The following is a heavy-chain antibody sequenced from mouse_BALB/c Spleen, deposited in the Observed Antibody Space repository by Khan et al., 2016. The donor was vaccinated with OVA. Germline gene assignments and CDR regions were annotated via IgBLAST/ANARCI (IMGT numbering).Heavy chain of an antibody. CDR1: GYSITSDYA. CDR2: ISSSGNT. Sequence: EVQLVESGPGLVKPSQSLSLTCTVTGYSITSDYAWNWIRQFPGNKLEWMGYISSSGNTNYNPALKSRISITRDTSKNQFFLQLNSVTTEDTATYTCERVVSRYTYAMDYWVKEPQSPSPQ. V-gene: IGHV3-2*02. J-gene: IGHJ4*01. D-gene: IGHD1-1*02. CDR3: ERVVSRYTYAMDY.